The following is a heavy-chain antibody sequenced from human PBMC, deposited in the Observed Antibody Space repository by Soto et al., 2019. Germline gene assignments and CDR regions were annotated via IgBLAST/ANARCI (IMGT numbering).Heavy chain of an antibody. J-gene: IGHJ3*02. CDR2: ISSSSSTI. CDR1: GFTFSSYS. V-gene: IGHV3-48*01. Sequence: GGSLRLSCAASGFTFSSYSMNWVRQAPGKGLEWVSYISSSSSTIYYADSVKGRFTISRDNAKNSLYLQMNSLRAEDTAVYYCARQYDSSGYYYVFDAFDIWGQGTMVTVS. D-gene: IGHD3-22*01. CDR3: ARQYDSSGYYYVFDAFDI.